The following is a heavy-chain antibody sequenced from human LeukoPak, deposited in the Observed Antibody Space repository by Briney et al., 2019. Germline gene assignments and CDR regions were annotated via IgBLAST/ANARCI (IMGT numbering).Heavy chain of an antibody. V-gene: IGHV4-30-2*01. Sequence: SETLSLTCTVSGGSISSGGYYWSWIRQPPGKGLEWIGYIYHSGSTYYNPSLKSRVTISVDTSKNQFSLKLSSVTAADTAMYYCARRRGANWFDPWGQGTLVTVS. D-gene: IGHD3-10*01. CDR3: ARRRGANWFDP. J-gene: IGHJ5*02. CDR2: IYHSGST. CDR1: GGSISSGGYY.